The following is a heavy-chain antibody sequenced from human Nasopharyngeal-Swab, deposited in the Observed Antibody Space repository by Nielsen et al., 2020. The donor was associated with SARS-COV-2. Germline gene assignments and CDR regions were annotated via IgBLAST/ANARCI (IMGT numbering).Heavy chain of an antibody. V-gene: IGHV7-4-1*02. CDR3: ARAGRGSSSWYVMDYYYGMDV. D-gene: IGHD6-13*01. J-gene: IGHJ6*02. CDR2: FNTNTGHP. Sequence: WVRQAPGQGLEWMGWFNTNTGHPTYAQGFTGRFVFSLDTSVSTAYLQISSLKAEDTAVYNCARAGRGSSSWYVMDYYYGMDVWGQGTTVTVSS.